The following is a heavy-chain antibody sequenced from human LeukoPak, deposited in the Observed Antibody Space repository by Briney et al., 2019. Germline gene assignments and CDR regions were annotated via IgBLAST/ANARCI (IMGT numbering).Heavy chain of an antibody. V-gene: IGHV1-69*05. CDR3: ARGPVAAYYYYYYMDV. J-gene: IGHJ6*03. D-gene: IGHD6-19*01. Sequence: GSSVKVSCKASGGTFSSYAISWVRQAPGQGLEWMGGIIPIFGTADYAQKFQGRVTITTDEPTSTAYMELSSLRSEDTAVYYCARGPVAAYYYYYYMDVWGKGTTVTVSS. CDR2: IIPIFGTA. CDR1: GGTFSSYA.